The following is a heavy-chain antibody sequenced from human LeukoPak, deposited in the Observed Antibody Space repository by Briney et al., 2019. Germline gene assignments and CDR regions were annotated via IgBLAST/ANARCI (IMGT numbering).Heavy chain of an antibody. CDR2: IIPIFDTS. CDR3: AREGWFGELGFDDAFDI. V-gene: IGHV1-69*13. D-gene: IGHD3-10*01. Sequence: ASVKVSCMASGGTFINDAISWVGQPPGQGGEWMGTIIPIFDTSNYAQQSQGRVTITADEFTSTAYMELSSLRSEDTAVYYCAREGWFGELGFDDAFDIWGQGTMVTVSS. J-gene: IGHJ3*02. CDR1: GGTFINDA.